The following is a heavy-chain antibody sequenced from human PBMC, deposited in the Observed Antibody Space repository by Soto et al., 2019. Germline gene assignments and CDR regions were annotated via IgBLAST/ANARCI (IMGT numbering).Heavy chain of an antibody. J-gene: IGHJ6*02. V-gene: IGHV1-69*01. D-gene: IGHD6-13*01. CDR1: GGTFSSYA. CDR3: AGSPKQQLVLAYYYYGMDV. Sequence: QVQLVQSGAEVKKPGSSVKVSCKASGGTFSSYAISWVRQAPGQGLEWMGGIIPIFGTANYAQKFQGRVTITADESTSTAYMELSSLRSEDTAVYYCAGSPKQQLVLAYYYYGMDVWGQGTTVTVSS. CDR2: IIPIFGTA.